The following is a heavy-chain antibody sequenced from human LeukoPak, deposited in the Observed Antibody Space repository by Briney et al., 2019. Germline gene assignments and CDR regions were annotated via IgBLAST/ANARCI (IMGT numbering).Heavy chain of an antibody. CDR2: ISGNSRHT. D-gene: IGHD6-13*01. CDR3: ARNSYSLAAAGKSDY. Sequence: PGGSLSLSCAASGFTFSDYYMTWIRQAPGKGLEWLSYISGNSRHTDYADSVKGRFIISRDNAKNSLYLQMNGLRVEDTAVYYCARNSYSLAAAGKSDYWGQGTLVTV. J-gene: IGHJ4*02. V-gene: IGHV3-11*06. CDR1: GFTFSDYY.